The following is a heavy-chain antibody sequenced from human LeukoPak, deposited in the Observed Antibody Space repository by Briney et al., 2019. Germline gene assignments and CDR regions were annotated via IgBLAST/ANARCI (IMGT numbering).Heavy chain of an antibody. D-gene: IGHD6-13*01. CDR3: ARDPHIAAAGTIFDY. J-gene: IGHJ4*02. Sequence: PGGSLTLSCAVSGFTFSSCSMNWVRQAPGKGLGWVSYISSSSSTIYYADSVNGRFTISRDNAKNSLYLQMNSLRDEDSAVYYCARDPHIAAAGTIFDYWGQGTLVTVSS. CDR1: GFTFSSCS. V-gene: IGHV3-48*02. CDR2: ISSSSSTI.